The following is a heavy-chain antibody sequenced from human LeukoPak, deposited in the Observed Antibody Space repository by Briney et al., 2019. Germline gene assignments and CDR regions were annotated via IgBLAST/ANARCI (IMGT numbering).Heavy chain of an antibody. CDR1: GGSISRGSYY. Sequence: SQTLSLTCIVSGGSISRGSYYWNWIRQPAGKGLEWMGRIYNSGSTNYNPSLKSQVTISTDMSKNQLSLQLSSVTAADTAVYYCARQTFGDLYFDSWGQGTLVIVSS. CDR3: ARQTFGDLYFDS. V-gene: IGHV4-61*02. J-gene: IGHJ4*02. CDR2: IYNSGST. D-gene: IGHD3-10*01.